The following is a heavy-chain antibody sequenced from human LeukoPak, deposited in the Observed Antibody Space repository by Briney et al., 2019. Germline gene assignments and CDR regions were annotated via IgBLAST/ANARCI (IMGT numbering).Heavy chain of an antibody. D-gene: IGHD3-10*01. V-gene: IGHV4-39*07. Sequence: SETLSLTCTVSGGSISSSSYYWGWIRQPPGKGLEWIGSIYYSGSTYYNPSLKSRVTISVDTSKNQFSLKLSSVTAADTAVYYCARRPYYYGSGSPINWFDPWGQGTLVTVSS. CDR1: GGSISSSSYY. CDR3: ARRPYYYGSGSPINWFDP. CDR2: IYYSGST. J-gene: IGHJ5*02.